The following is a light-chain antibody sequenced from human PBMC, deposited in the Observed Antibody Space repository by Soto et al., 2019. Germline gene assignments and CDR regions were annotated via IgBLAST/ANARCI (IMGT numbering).Light chain of an antibody. V-gene: IGKV1-5*01. CDR3: QQYDSYSWT. J-gene: IGKJ1*01. Sequence: DIQMTQSPSTLSASVGDRVTITCRASQSIKNWLAWYQQKPGEAPKLLIYDVSSLESGVPSRFSGSGSGTEFILTISSLQPDDFATYYCQQYDSYSWTFGQGTKVEMK. CDR2: DVS. CDR1: QSIKNW.